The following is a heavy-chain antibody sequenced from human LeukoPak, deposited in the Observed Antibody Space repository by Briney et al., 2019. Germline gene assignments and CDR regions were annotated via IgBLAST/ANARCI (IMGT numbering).Heavy chain of an antibody. J-gene: IGHJ4*02. Sequence: GGSLRLSCAASGFRLSDFYMTWIRQAPGKGLEWVSYASNGAGNTILYADSVKGRFTVFRDYAKNSMYLQMNSLRTEDTAVYFCARDVSNKGHDYWGQGTLVTVSP. V-gene: IGHV3-11*01. CDR3: ARDVSNKGHDY. CDR1: GFRLSDFY. CDR2: ASNGAGNTI. D-gene: IGHD2-8*01.